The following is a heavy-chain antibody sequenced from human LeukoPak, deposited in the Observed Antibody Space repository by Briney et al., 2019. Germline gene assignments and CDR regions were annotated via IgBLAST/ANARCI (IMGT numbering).Heavy chain of an antibody. CDR3: ARDVVAFRGPNDSSGWY. V-gene: IGHV3-21*01. CDR2: ITSGGTYI. D-gene: IGHD6-19*01. CDR1: GFTFSSYT. Sequence: TGGSLRLSCAASGFTFSSYTMNWVRQAPGKGLEWVSSITSGGTYIYYADSVKGRFTISRDNAKNSLYLQMNSLRAEDTAVYYCARDVVAFRGPNDSSGWYWGQGTLVTVSS. J-gene: IGHJ4*02.